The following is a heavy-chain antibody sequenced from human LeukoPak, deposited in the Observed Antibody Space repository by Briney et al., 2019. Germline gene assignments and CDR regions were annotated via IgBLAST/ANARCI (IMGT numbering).Heavy chain of an antibody. Sequence: GGSLRLSCAASGFSFIKYSMTWVRQAPGKGLEWVSAITGSGAFTDYADSVKGRFTISRDNSKNTLYLQMNSLRAEDTAVYYCARGHTAVTRHFDFWGQGTLVTVSS. D-gene: IGHD4-17*01. CDR2: ITGSGAFT. CDR3: ARGHTAVTRHFDF. CDR1: GFSFIKYS. J-gene: IGHJ4*02. V-gene: IGHV3-23*01.